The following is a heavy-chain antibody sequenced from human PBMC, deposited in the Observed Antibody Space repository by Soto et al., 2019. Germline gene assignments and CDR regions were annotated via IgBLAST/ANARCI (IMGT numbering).Heavy chain of an antibody. D-gene: IGHD3-22*01. J-gene: IGHJ4*02. CDR3: AKIESRFFYDSTGYYPFDY. CDR2: LSGSGVST. Sequence: LTCVASGFPFSNYAMTWVRQAPGKGLEWVSALSGSGVSTYYADSVMGRFTISRDNSKNTVYLQMNSLRAEDTAVYYCAKIESRFFYDSTGYYPFDYWGQGTLVTVSS. V-gene: IGHV3-23*01. CDR1: GFPFSNYA.